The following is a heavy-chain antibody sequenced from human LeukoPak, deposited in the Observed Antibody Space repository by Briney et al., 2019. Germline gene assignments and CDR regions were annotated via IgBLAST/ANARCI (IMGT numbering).Heavy chain of an antibody. Sequence: ASVKVSGKASGYTFTSYGISWARQAPGQGLEWMGWISAYNGNTNYAQKLQGRVTMTTDTTTSTAYMELRSLRSDDTAVYYCARAPMTTVIRNWFDPWGQGTLVTVSS. CDR2: ISAYNGNT. CDR1: GYTFTSYG. CDR3: ARAPMTTVIRNWFDP. V-gene: IGHV1-18*01. D-gene: IGHD4-11*01. J-gene: IGHJ5*02.